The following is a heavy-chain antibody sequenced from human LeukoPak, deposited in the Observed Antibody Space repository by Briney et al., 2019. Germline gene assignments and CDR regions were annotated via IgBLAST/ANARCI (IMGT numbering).Heavy chain of an antibody. V-gene: IGHV3-53*04. J-gene: IGHJ4*02. CDR1: GFTVSSNY. Sequence: GGSLRLSCAASGFTVSSNYMSWVRQAPGKGLEWASVIYSGGSTYYADSVKGRFTISRHNSKNTLYLQMNSLRAEDTAVYYCARDLLWGAGDAGYWGQGTLVTVSS. D-gene: IGHD1-26*01. CDR3: ARDLLWGAGDAGY. CDR2: IYSGGST.